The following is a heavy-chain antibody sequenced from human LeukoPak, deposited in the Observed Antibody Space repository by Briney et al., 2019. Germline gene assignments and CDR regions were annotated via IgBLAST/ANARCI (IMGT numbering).Heavy chain of an antibody. Sequence: SQTLSLTCAVSGGSISSGGYSWSWIRQPPGKGLEWIGYIYHSGSTYYNPSLKSRVTISVDRSKNQFSLKLSSVTAADTAVYYCARESQFWSGYYAYWGQGTLVTVSS. CDR1: GGSISSGGYS. V-gene: IGHV4-30-2*01. D-gene: IGHD3-3*01. CDR3: ARESQFWSGYYAY. J-gene: IGHJ4*02. CDR2: IYHSGST.